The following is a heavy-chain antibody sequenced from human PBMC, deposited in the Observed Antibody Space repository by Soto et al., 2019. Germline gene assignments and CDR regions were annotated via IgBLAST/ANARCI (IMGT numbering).Heavy chain of an antibody. Sequence: PGGSLRLSCAASGFIFSSYSMNWVRQAPGKGLEWVSYISSSSSTIYYADSVEGRFTISRDNAKNSLYLQMNSLRAEDTAVYYCARTELPLYYYGMDVWGQGTTVTVSS. V-gene: IGHV3-48*01. CDR3: ARTELPLYYYGMDV. D-gene: IGHD3-10*01. J-gene: IGHJ6*02. CDR2: ISSSSSTI. CDR1: GFIFSSYS.